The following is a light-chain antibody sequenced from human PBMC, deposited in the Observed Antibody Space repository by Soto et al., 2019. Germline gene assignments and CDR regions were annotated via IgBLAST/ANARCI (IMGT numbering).Light chain of an antibody. CDR3: QQAYSTPYT. V-gene: IGKV1-39*01. J-gene: IGKJ2*01. Sequence: DIQMTQSPSSLSASVGDRVTITCRASQSISSNLNWYQHKPGRAPKVLIYFASSLQSEVPSRFSGSGSGTDFTLTIRSLQPEDFAAYYCQQAYSTPYTFGQGTKLEIK. CDR1: QSISSN. CDR2: FAS.